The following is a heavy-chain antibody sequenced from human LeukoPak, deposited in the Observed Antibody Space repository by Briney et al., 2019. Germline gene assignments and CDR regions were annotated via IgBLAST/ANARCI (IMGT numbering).Heavy chain of an antibody. CDR1: GGSISSGGYY. V-gene: IGHV4-31*03. CDR2: IYYSGST. Sequence: PSETLSLTCTVSGGSISSGGYYWSWIRQHPGKGLERIGYIYYSGSTYYNPSLKSRVTISVDTSKNQFSLKLSSVTAADTAVYYCARSPDDATVYYGMDVWGQGTTVTVSS. J-gene: IGHJ6*02. CDR3: ARSPDDATVYYGMDV.